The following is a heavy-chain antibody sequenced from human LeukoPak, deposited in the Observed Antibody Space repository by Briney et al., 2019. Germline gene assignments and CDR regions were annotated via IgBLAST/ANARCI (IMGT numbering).Heavy chain of an antibody. CDR2: TRNKANSYTT. V-gene: IGHV3-72*01. CDR1: GFTFSDHY. CDR3: AREGDY. J-gene: IGHJ4*02. Sequence: PGGSLRLSCAASGFTFSDHYMDWVRQAPGKGLEWVGRTRNKANSYTTEYAASVKGRFTISSDDSKNSLYLQMNSLKTEDTAVYYCAREGDYWGQGTLVTVSS.